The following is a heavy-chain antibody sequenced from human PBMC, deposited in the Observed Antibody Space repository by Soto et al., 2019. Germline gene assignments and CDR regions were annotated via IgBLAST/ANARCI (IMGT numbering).Heavy chain of an antibody. CDR2: IIPIFGTA. Sequence: SVKVSCKASGFTFTSSAVQWVRQARGQRLEWIGWIIPIFGTANYAQKFQGRVTITADESTSTAYMELSSLRSEDTAVYYCARRSIIAARGGYYYGMDVWGQGTTVTVSS. CDR3: ARRSIIAARGGYYYGMDV. J-gene: IGHJ6*02. CDR1: GFTFTSSA. D-gene: IGHD6-6*01. V-gene: IGHV1-69*13.